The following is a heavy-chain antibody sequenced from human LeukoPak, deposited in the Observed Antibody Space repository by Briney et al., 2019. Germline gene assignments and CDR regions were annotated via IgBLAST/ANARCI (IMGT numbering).Heavy chain of an antibody. CDR3: ARGGGWLQKGVDYYYYYMDV. Sequence: PGGSLRLSCAASGFTFSSHSMNWVRQAPGKGLEWVSSISRSSSYIFYADSVKGRFTISRDNAKKSLYLQMNSLRAEDTAVYYCARGGGWLQKGVDYYYYYMDVWGKGTTVTVSS. J-gene: IGHJ6*03. D-gene: IGHD5-24*01. V-gene: IGHV3-21*01. CDR2: ISRSSSYI. CDR1: GFTFSSHS.